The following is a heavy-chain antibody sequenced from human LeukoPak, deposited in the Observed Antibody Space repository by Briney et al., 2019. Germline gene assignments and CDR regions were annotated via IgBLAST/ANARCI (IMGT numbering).Heavy chain of an antibody. J-gene: IGHJ3*02. CDR2: IYYSGST. CDR1: GGSISSSSYY. V-gene: IGHV4-39*01. D-gene: IGHD1-26*01. CDR3: ARWETYTGSYSVGEAFDI. Sequence: PSETLSLTCTVSGGSISSSSYYWGWIRQPPGKGLEWIGSIYYSGSTYYNPSLKSRVTISVDTSKNQFSLKLSSVTAADTAVYYCARWETYTGSYSVGEAFDIWGQGTMVTVSS.